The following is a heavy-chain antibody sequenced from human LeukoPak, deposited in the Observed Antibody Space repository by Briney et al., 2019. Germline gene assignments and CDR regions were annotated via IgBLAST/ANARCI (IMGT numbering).Heavy chain of an antibody. V-gene: IGHV3-23*03. CDR3: ASYRRAYDI. D-gene: IGHD1-26*01. Sequence: GGSLRLSCAASGFSFADYDMTWVRQAPGEGLEWVSDFLNDGRIYYADSVKGRFTISKDNSQNTVNLQMDNLRAEDAAIYYCASYRRAYDIWGQGTVVTVAS. CDR2: FLNDGRI. J-gene: IGHJ3*02. CDR1: GFSFADYD.